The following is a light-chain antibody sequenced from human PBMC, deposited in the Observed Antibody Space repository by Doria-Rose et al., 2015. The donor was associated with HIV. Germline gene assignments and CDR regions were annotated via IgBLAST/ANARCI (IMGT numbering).Light chain of an antibody. CDR3: QQYYDTPS. CDR2: WAS. CDR1: QSLLYTSKNY. J-gene: IGKJ3*01. Sequence: DIRLTQSPESLGMSLGERATLNCKSNQSLLYTSKNYLAWNQQKPGQPPKLLIYWASTRQSGVPARFSSSGSGTDFTLTISSLEAEDVAVYYCQQYYDTPSFGPGTTVDIK. V-gene: IGKV4-1*01.